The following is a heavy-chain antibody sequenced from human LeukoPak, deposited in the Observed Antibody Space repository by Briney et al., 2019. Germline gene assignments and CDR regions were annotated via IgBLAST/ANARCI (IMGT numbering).Heavy chain of an antibody. D-gene: IGHD3-22*01. Sequence: GGSLRLSCAASGFTFDDYAMHWVRQAPGKGLEWVSLISGDCGSTYYADSVKGRFTISRDNSKNSLYLQMNSLRTEDTALYYCAKDPTHYYDSSGYSEYFQHWGQGTLVTVSS. CDR2: ISGDCGST. CDR1: GFTFDDYA. CDR3: AKDPTHYYDSSGYSEYFQH. J-gene: IGHJ1*01. V-gene: IGHV3-43*02.